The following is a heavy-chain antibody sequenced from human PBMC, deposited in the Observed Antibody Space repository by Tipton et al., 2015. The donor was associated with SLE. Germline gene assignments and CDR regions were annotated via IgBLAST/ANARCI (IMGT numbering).Heavy chain of an antibody. J-gene: IGHJ3*02. V-gene: IGHV3-23*01. CDR1: GFTFSAYA. Sequence: SLRLSCAASGFTFSAYAMSWVRQAPGKGLEWVSAISGSDGNTYYADSVKGRVSISRDNSKNTLSLQMNSLRVEDTAVYYCAKCRSYSGNDCSLGGAFDIWGQGTMVTVPS. D-gene: IGHD2-21*02. CDR3: AKCRSYSGNDCSLGGAFDI. CDR2: ISGSDGNT.